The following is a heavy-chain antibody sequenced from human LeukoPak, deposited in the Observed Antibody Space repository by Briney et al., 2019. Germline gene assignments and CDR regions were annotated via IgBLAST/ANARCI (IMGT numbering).Heavy chain of an antibody. V-gene: IGHV3-49*04. Sequence: PGGSLRLSCAASGFTFDDYGMSWVRQAPGKGLEWVGFIRSKAYGGTTECAASVKGRFTISRDDSKSIAYLQMNSLKTEDTAVYYCTRAYNYYDSSGYYYEDYWGQGTLVTVSS. D-gene: IGHD3-22*01. J-gene: IGHJ4*02. CDR1: GFTFDDYG. CDR3: TRAYNYYDSSGYYYEDY. CDR2: IRSKAYGGTT.